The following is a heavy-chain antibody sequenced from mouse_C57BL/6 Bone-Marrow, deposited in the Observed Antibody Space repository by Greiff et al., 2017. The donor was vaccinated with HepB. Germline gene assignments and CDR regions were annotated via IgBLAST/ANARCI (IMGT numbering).Heavy chain of an antibody. CDR1: GFTFSDYG. Sequence: VQLQQSGGGLVKPGGSLKLSCAASGFTFSDYGMHWVRQAPEKGLEWVAYISSGSSTIYYADTVKGRFTISRDNAKNTLFLQMTSLRSEDTAMYYCARHGPYCYFDVWGTGTTVTVSS. CDR2: ISSGSSTI. CDR3: ARHGPYCYFDV. V-gene: IGHV5-17*01. J-gene: IGHJ1*03.